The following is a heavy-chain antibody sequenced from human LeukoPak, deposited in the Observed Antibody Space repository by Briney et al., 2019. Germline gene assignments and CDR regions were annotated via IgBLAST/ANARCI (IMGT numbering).Heavy chain of an antibody. J-gene: IGHJ6*02. CDR1: GDSISSSTFS. V-gene: IGHV4-39*02. D-gene: IGHD2-2*01. CDR2: MDYSGDT. CDR3: ARLPLSTSYYYYGLDV. Sequence: SETLSLTCIVSGDSISSSTFSWGWIRQPPGKGLEWIGSMDYSGDTYDNESLKSRVTISVDTSKNHFSLKLSAVTAADTAVYYCARLPLSTSYYYYGLDVWGLGTAVTVS.